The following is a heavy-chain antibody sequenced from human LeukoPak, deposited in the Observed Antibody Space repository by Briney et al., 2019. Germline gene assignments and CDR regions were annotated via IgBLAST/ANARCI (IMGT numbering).Heavy chain of an antibody. V-gene: IGHV3-48*04. CDR1: GFTFSSYS. CDR2: ISSSSSTI. Sequence: GGSLRLSCAASGFTFSSYSMNWVRQAPGKGLEWVSYISSSSSTIYYADSVKGRFTISRDNAKNSLYLQMNSLRAEDTAVYYCASSGGYNYGGGFDYWGQGTLVTVSS. CDR3: ASSGGYNYGGGFDY. D-gene: IGHD5-24*01. J-gene: IGHJ4*02.